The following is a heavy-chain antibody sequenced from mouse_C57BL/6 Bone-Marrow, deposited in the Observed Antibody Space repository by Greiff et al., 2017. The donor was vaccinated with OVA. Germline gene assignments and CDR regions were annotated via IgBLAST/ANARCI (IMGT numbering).Heavy chain of an antibody. CDR3: ARNGRLLAWFAY. V-gene: IGHV1-19*01. J-gene: IGHJ3*01. Sequence: VQLQQSGPVLVKPGASVKMSCKASGYTFTDYYMNWVKQSHGKSLEWIGVINPYNGGTSYNQKFKGKATLTVDKSSSTAYMELNSLTSEDSAVYYCARNGRLLAWFAYWGQGTLVTVSA. CDR1: GYTFTDYY. D-gene: IGHD1-1*01. CDR2: INPYNGGT.